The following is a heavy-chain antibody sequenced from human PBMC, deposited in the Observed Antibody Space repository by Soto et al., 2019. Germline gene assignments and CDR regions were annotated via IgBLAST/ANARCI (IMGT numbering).Heavy chain of an antibody. V-gene: IGHV3-74*01. J-gene: IGHJ4*01. Sequence: GGSLELSSETSVVIFSMYWMHWVRQVPGRGLVWVSGITHDGSGTKYAYSLKGRFTISRDNAKNTVYLQMNSLRPEDTAVYYCGSVFEYWGRGTLVTLSS. CDR1: VVIFSMYW. CDR3: GSVFEY. CDR2: ITHDGSGT.